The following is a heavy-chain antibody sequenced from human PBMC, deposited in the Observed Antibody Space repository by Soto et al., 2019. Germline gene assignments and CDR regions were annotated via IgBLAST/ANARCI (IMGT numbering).Heavy chain of an antibody. J-gene: IGHJ6*02. V-gene: IGHV3-30*18. CDR2: ISYDGSNK. Sequence: GGSLRLSCAASGFTFSSYGMHWVRQAPGKGLEWVAVISYDGSNKYYADSVRGRFTISRDNSKNTLYLQMNSLRAEDTAVYYCAKDYYDSSGPPDYYYGMDVWGQGTTVTVSS. D-gene: IGHD3-22*01. CDR1: GFTFSSYG. CDR3: AKDYYDSSGPPDYYYGMDV.